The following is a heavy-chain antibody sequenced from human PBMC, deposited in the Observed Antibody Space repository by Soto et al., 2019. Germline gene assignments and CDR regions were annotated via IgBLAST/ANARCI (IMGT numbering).Heavy chain of an antibody. Sequence: SETLSLTCTVSGGSISSYYWSWIRQPPGKGLVWIGYIYYSGSTNYNPSLKSRVTISVDTSKNQFSLKLSSVTAADTAVYYCARHRGSWSPLFDDWGQGTLVTV. CDR2: IYYSGST. CDR3: ARHRGSWSPLFDD. J-gene: IGHJ4*02. V-gene: IGHV4-59*08. CDR1: GGSISSYY. D-gene: IGHD1-26*01.